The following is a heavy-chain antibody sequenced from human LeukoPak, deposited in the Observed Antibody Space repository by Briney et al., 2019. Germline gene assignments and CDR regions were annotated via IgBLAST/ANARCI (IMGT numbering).Heavy chain of an antibody. CDR3: TRGAGWLIDY. V-gene: IGHV4-59*01. CDR2: IHNSGTS. CDR1: DDSISDYY. J-gene: IGHJ4*02. Sequence: SETLSLTCTVSDDSISDYYRGWIRQPPGKGREWIGYIHNSGTSTYNLSLKSRVTISADTSKNQFSLKLNSMTTADTAVYYCTRGAGWLIDYWGQGILVTVSS. D-gene: IGHD3-16*01.